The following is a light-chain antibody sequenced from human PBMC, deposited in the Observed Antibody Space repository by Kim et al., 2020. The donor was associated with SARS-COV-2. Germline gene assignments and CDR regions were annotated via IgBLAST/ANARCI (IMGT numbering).Light chain of an antibody. CDR1: SLRSHY. J-gene: IGLJ2*01. V-gene: IGLV3-19*01. Sequence: ALGQTGRLPCQGDSLRSHYANWYHQKPEQAPVLVIYGEKNRPSGFPYRVSGSSSVNTASLSITGAHAEYEADYYCHSWVSSGNHLLFCGGTQLTVL. CDR2: GEK. CDR3: HSWVSSGNHLL.